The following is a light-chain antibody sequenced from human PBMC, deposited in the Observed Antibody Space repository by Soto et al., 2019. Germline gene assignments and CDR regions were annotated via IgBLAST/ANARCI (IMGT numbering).Light chain of an antibody. J-gene: IGKJ1*01. CDR1: QSISSY. CDR3: QQYTCLWT. V-gene: IGKV1-39*01. Sequence: DIQMTQSPSSLSASVGDRVTITCRASQSISSYLNWYQQKPGKAPKLLIYAASSLQSGVPSRFSGSGSGTDFTLTISSLQPDDVATYYCQQYTCLWTFGPGTKVDIK. CDR2: AAS.